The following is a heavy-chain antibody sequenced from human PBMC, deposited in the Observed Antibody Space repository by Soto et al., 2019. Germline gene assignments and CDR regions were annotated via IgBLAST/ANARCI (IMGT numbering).Heavy chain of an antibody. CDR1: GGTFSDFT. CDR3: ARYWSAGTLYGAFDI. D-gene: IGHD2-15*01. CDR2: IVPRIGAT. V-gene: IGHV1-69*06. Sequence: QVQLVQSGSEVKKPGSSVKVSCKASGGTFSDFTLSWLRQAPGRGREWMGGIVPRIGATNNAQKLKGRLTITADKSTGTVYMELNSLRSDDTAVYYCARYWSAGTLYGAFDIWGQGTEVTVSP. J-gene: IGHJ3*02.